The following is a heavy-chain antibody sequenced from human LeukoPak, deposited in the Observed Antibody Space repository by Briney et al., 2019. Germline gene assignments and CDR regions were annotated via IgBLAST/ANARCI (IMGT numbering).Heavy chain of an antibody. CDR1: GGTFSSYA. Sequence: SVKVSCKASGGTFSSYAISRVRQAPGQGLEWMGGIIPIFGTANYAQKFQGRVTITADESTSTAYMELSSLRSEDTAVYYCARVPSYGTRRYFDYWGQGTLVTVSS. D-gene: IGHD5-18*01. CDR2: IIPIFGTA. CDR3: ARVPSYGTRRYFDY. J-gene: IGHJ4*02. V-gene: IGHV1-69*13.